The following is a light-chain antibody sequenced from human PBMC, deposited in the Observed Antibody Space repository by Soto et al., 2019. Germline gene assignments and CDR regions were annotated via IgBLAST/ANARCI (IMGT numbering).Light chain of an antibody. Sequence: SYAVTQPHSVSVAPGRTARITCGGGNVGGKSVQWYQQKPGQAPVLVLYDARDRPSLIPERFSGSNSGNTATLIISSVEAGDEADFYCQVWDTITDKYIFRSGTKVTVL. V-gene: IGLV3-21*02. J-gene: IGLJ1*01. CDR2: DAR. CDR3: QVWDTITDKYI. CDR1: NVGGKS.